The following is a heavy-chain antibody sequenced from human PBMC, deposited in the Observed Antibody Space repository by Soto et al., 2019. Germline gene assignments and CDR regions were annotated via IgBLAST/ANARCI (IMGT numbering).Heavy chain of an antibody. CDR3: AKTFSGWPWGGMDV. V-gene: IGHV3-30*18. CDR2: ISYDGSNK. J-gene: IGHJ6*02. CDR1: GFTFSSYG. Sequence: QVQLVESGGGVVQPGRSLRLSCAASGFTFSSYGMHWVRQAPGKGLEWVAVISYDGSNKYYADSVKGRFTISRDNSKHTLYLQMNSLRAEDTAVYYCAKTFSGWPWGGMDVWGQGTTVTVSS. D-gene: IGHD6-19*01.